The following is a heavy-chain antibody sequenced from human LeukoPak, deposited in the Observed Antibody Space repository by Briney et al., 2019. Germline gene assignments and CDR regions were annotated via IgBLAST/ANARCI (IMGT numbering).Heavy chain of an antibody. D-gene: IGHD3-10*01. Sequence: SETLSLTCTVSGGSIGSSSYYWGWIRQPPGKGLEWIGSIFRTGSTYYSGSLKSRVSISVDTSKNHIALNLTSVTAADTAVYFCARRVGFYGSGSLNYFDPWGQGILVSVSS. V-gene: IGHV4-39*02. CDR3: ARRVGFYGSGSLNYFDP. CDR2: IFRTGST. CDR1: GGSIGSSSYY. J-gene: IGHJ5*01.